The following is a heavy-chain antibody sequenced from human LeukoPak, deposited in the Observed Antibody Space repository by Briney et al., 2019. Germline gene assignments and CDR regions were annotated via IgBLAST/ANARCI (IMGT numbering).Heavy chain of an antibody. D-gene: IGHD3-22*01. J-gene: IGHJ1*01. CDR3: ARATTNYYDRSGYHQYFQR. V-gene: IGHV1-69*05. CDR1: GGTFSSYA. Sequence: GASVKVSCKASGGTFSSYAISWVRQAPGQGLEWMGRIIPIFGTANYAQKFQGRVTITTDESTSTAYMELSSLRSEDTAVYYCARATTNYYDRSGYHQYFQRWRPGTLVPVSS. CDR2: IIPIFGTA.